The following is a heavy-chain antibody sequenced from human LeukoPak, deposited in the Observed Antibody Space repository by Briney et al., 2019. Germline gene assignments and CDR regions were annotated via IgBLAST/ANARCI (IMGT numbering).Heavy chain of an antibody. J-gene: IGHJ4*02. V-gene: IGHV4-59*01. Sequence: TSETLSLTCTVSGGSLSTYYWSWIRQPPGKGLEWIGYIYNSGSTNYSPSLRSRVTISVDTSKNQFSLKLTSVTAADTAVYYCARAYYYGSGSYGLDYWGQGTLVTVSS. CDR3: ARAYYYGSGSYGLDY. CDR1: GGSLSTYY. CDR2: IYNSGST. D-gene: IGHD3-10*01.